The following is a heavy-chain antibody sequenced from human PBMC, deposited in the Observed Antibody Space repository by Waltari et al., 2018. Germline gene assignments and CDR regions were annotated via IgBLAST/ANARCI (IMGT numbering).Heavy chain of an antibody. D-gene: IGHD3-3*01. CDR3: ARHEKDQTTYYDFWSGSPNYGMDV. J-gene: IGHJ6*02. CDR1: GGSISSSY. V-gene: IGHV4-4*07. Sequence: QVQLQESGPGLVKPSETMSLTCTVSGGSISSSYWSWIRQPAGQGLERIGRIYTSGSTNYNPSLKSRVTMSVDTSKNQFSLKLSSVTAADTAVYYCARHEKDQTTYYDFWSGSPNYGMDVWGQGTTVTVSS. CDR2: IYTSGST.